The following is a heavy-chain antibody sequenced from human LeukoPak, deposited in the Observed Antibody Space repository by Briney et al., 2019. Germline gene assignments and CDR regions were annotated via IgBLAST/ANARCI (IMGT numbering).Heavy chain of an antibody. CDR1: GYTFTSYG. J-gene: IGHJ5*02. Sequence: GASVKVSCQASGYTFTSYGISWVRQAPGQGLEWMGWISAYNGNTNYAQKLQGRVTMTTDTSTSTAYMELRSLRSDDTAVYYCARATVTAAAGRPYNWFDPWGQGTLVTVSS. CDR2: ISAYNGNT. CDR3: ARATVTAAAGRPYNWFDP. V-gene: IGHV1-18*01. D-gene: IGHD6-13*01.